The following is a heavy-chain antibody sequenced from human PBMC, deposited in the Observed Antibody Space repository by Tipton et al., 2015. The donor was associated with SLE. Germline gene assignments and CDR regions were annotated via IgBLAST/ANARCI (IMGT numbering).Heavy chain of an antibody. Sequence: RSLRLSCAASGFTFSSYGMHWVRQAPGKGLEWVAVIWYDGSNKYYADSVKGRFTISRDNSKNTLYLQMNSLRAEDTAVYYCAKDKRGHWYFDLWGRGTLVTVSS. V-gene: IGHV3-33*06. CDR1: GFTFSSYG. J-gene: IGHJ2*01. CDR3: AKDKRGHWYFDL. CDR2: IWYDGSNK. D-gene: IGHD3-16*01.